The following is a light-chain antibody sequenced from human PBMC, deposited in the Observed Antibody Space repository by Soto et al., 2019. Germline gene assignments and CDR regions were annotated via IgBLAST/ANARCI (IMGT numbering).Light chain of an antibody. CDR2: GAS. J-gene: IGKJ4*01. CDR1: QSVRSSY. V-gene: IGKV3-20*01. Sequence: EIVLTQSPGTLSLSPGGRATLSCRASQSVRSSYLAWYQQRPGQAPRLLIFGASFRATGIPDRFSGSGSGTDFTLTISRLEPEDFAVYYCQHYGSPLTFGGGIKV. CDR3: QHYGSPLT.